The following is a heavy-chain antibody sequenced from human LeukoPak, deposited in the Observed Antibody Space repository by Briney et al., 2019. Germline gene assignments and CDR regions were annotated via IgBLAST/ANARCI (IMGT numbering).Heavy chain of an antibody. CDR1: GFTFSNYG. J-gene: IGHJ4*02. Sequence: PGTSVTLLCAACGFTFSNYGMHGLRRPPGRGLEWLAAVVYDRSGKRYADTVEARLTIPRDNSKNTLYPKVNRLSPEDSAVLYCGRGQEIYFSYGDYWGKGTLVTVSS. V-gene: IGHV3-33*01. D-gene: IGHD2/OR15-2a*01. CDR3: GRGQEIYFSYGDY. CDR2: VVYDRSGK.